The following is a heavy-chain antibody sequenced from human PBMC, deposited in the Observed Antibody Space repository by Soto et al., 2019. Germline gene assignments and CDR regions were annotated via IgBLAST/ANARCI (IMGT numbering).Heavy chain of an antibody. D-gene: IGHD6-19*01. CDR3: XXXXXXXXXGWYGGWDY. Sequence: EVQLLESGGGLVQPGGSLRLSCAASGFTFSSYAMSWVRQAPGKGLEWVSAISGSGGSTYYADSVKGRFTISRDNXKNTLYQQMXXXXXXXXXXXXXXXXXXXXXXGWYGGWDYWGQGTLVTVSS. V-gene: IGHV3-23*01. CDR1: GFTFSSYA. CDR2: ISGSGGST. J-gene: IGHJ4*02.